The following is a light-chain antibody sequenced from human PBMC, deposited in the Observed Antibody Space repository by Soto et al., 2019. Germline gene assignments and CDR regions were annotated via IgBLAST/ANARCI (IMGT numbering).Light chain of an antibody. CDR1: SSNIGTGYD. CDR2: GNN. J-gene: IGLJ2*01. CDR3: QSHDSSLGRLV. Sequence: QSVLTQPPSVSGAPGQRVTISCTGSSSNIGTGYDVHWYQQLPGTAPKVLIYGNNNRPSGVPDRFSGSKSGTSASLAITGLQAEDEADYYCQSHDSSLGRLVFGGGTKLTVL. V-gene: IGLV1-40*01.